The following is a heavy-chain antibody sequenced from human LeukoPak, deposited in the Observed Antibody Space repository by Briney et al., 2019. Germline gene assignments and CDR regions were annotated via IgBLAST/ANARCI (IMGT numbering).Heavy chain of an antibody. V-gene: IGHV7-4-1*02. D-gene: IGHD2-2*01. Sequence: ASVKVSCKAYGFTFTSYAINWVRQAPGQGLEWMGWININTANPTYAQGFTGRFVFSLDTSVSTAYLQISSLKAEDTAVYYCARGGQVAPQPGNWFDPWGQGTLVTVSS. CDR1: GFTFTSYA. CDR2: ININTANP. CDR3: ARGGQVAPQPGNWFDP. J-gene: IGHJ5*02.